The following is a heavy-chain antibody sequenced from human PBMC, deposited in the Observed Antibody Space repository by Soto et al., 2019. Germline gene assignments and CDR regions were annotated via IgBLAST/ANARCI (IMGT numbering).Heavy chain of an antibody. D-gene: IGHD2-2*01. CDR1: GGTFSSNA. V-gene: IGHV1-69*01. Sequence: QVQLVQSGAEVKKPGSSVKVSCKASGGTFSSNAISWVRQAPGQGLEWMGGIIPMFGSATYAQKFRGRVTITEDESTSTAYMDLSSLRSEDSADYYCARGTRDCSTTSCYSPQGYYRHDMDVWGPGTTVTVSS. CDR2: IIPMFGSA. J-gene: IGHJ6*02. CDR3: ARGTRDCSTTSCYSPQGYYRHDMDV.